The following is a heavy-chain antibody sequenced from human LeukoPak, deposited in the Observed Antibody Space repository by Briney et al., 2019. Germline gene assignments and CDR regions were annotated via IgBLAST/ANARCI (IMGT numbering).Heavy chain of an antibody. J-gene: IGHJ4*02. D-gene: IGHD6-19*01. CDR1: GGSFSGYY. V-gene: IGHV4-34*01. CDR3: ARSSSSAAYYFDY. CDR2: INHSGST. Sequence: SETLSLTCAVYGGSFSGYYWSWIRQPPGKGLEWIGEINHSGSTNYNPSLKSRVTISVDTSKNQFSLKLSSVTAADTAVYYCARSSSSAAYYFDYWGQGTLVTVSS.